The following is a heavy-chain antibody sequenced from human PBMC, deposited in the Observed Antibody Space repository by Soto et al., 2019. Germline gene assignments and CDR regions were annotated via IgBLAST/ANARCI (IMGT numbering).Heavy chain of an antibody. CDR3: AKPDCSSTSCSTHFDY. CDR2: ISGSGGST. CDR1: GFTFSSYA. V-gene: IGHV3-23*01. D-gene: IGHD2-2*01. Sequence: PGGSLRLSCAASGFTFSSYAMSWVRQAPGKGLEWVSAISGSGGSTYYADSVKGRFTISRDNSKNTLYLQMNSLRAEDTAVYYCAKPDCSSTSCSTHFDYWGQGTLVTVSS. J-gene: IGHJ4*02.